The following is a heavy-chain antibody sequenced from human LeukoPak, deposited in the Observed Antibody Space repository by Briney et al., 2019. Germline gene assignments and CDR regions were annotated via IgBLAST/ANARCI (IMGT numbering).Heavy chain of an antibody. CDR3: ARVFKYDFWSGYYTGFDY. V-gene: IGHV4-4*02. D-gene: IGHD3-3*01. Sequence: SETLSLTCAVSGGSISSSNWWSWVRQPPGKGLEWIGEIYHSGSTNYNPSLKSRVTISVDTSKNQFSLKLSSVTAADTAVYYCARVFKYDFWSGYYTGFDYWGQGTLVTVSS. CDR1: GGSISSSNW. J-gene: IGHJ4*02. CDR2: IYHSGST.